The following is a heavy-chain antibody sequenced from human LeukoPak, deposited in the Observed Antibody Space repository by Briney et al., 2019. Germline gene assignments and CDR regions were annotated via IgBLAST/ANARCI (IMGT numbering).Heavy chain of an antibody. J-gene: IGHJ4*02. V-gene: IGHV3-23*01. D-gene: IGHD3-22*01. CDR3: AKDRTMTVVINGRLFDH. Sequence: GGSLRLSCAASGSTFSTYDMSWVRQAPGKGLEWVSAITVGGRDTYYADSVKGRFTISRDDSNNTLYLQMSSLRAEDTAVYYCAKDRTMTVVINGRLFDHWGRGTLVTVSS. CDR1: GSTFSTYD. CDR2: ITVGGRDT.